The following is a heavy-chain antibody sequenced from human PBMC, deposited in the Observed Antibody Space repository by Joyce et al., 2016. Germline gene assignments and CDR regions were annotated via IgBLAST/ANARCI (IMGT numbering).Heavy chain of an antibody. J-gene: IGHJ5*02. CDR2: AGPCGGRP. V-gene: IGHV1-46*01. Sequence: QAQLVQSGAQVKALGASVTLSCKASGYPFIIYIMHWVRQAPGQGIEWMGAAGPCGGRPSYPQKCTGRLTRTRDTSTKTIYMEQSSLTPDDTAIYYCARGDSFGSRRYFEPGGQGTLVTVSS. D-gene: IGHD2-21*02. CDR3: ARGDSFGSRRYFEP. CDR1: GYPFIIYI.